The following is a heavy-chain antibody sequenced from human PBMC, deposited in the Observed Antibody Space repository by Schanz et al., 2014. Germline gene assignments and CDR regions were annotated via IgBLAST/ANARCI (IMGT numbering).Heavy chain of an antibody. CDR1: GFTFNGHA. CDR2: TSYDGSQK. J-gene: IGHJ3*01. D-gene: IGHD3-9*01. CDR3: ARDDKRYVDWLSTFDL. V-gene: IGHV3-30*04. Sequence: QVQLAESGGGVVQPWGSLRLSCESSGFTFNGHAMHWVRQAPGKGLEWVAVTSYDGSQKYYTDSVKGRFTVSRDNSKNTLYLQLNSLRAEDTAVYYCARDDKRYVDWLSTFDLWGQGTMVAVSS.